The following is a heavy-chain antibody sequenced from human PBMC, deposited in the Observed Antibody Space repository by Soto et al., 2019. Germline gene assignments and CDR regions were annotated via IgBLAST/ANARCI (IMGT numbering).Heavy chain of an antibody. J-gene: IGHJ6*03. CDR2: IYYSGST. CDR1: GCSISSYY. D-gene: IGHD3-10*01. V-gene: IGHV4-59*08. Sequence: SETLSLTCTVSGCSISSYYWSWIRQPPGKGLEWIGYIYYSGSTNYNPSLKSRVTISVDTSKNQFSLKLSSVTAADTAVYYCARQNYYYGSGSLIYYHHYYMAVPTKGTTVPVSS. CDR3: ARQNYYYGSGSLIYYHHYYMAV.